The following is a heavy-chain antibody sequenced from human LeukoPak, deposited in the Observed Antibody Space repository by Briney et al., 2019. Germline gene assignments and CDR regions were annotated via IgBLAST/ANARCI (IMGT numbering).Heavy chain of an antibody. CDR2: ISSSSSTI. Sequence: PGGSLRLSCAASGLTFSSYSMDWVRQAPGKGLEWVSYISSSSSTIYYADSVKGRFTISRDNAKNSLYLQMNSLRAEDTAVYYCAGLLAAAEGTMHDTDYWGQGTLVTVSS. V-gene: IGHV3-48*01. D-gene: IGHD6-13*01. CDR1: GLTFSSYS. CDR3: AGLLAAAEGTMHDTDY. J-gene: IGHJ4*02.